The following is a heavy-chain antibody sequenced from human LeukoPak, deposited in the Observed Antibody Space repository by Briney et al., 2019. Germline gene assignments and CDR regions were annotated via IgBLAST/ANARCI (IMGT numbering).Heavy chain of an antibody. J-gene: IGHJ4*02. Sequence: PWRSLRLSCAASGFTFSSYGMHWVRQAPGKGLEWVSAVSGSGGSTYYADSVKGRFTISRDNSKNTLFLQMNRLRPEDAAVYYCAKAPVTTCRGAFCYPFDYWGLGTLVTVSS. CDR3: AKAPVTTCRGAFCYPFDY. D-gene: IGHD2-15*01. CDR1: GFTFSSYG. CDR2: VSGSGGST. V-gene: IGHV3-23*01.